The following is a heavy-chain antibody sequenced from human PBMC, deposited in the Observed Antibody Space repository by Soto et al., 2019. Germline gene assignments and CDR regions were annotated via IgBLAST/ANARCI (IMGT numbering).Heavy chain of an antibody. CDR2: IIPILGIA. CDR3: ASYLGYCSGGSCYSGAFVI. D-gene: IGHD2-15*01. J-gene: IGHJ3*02. CDR1: GGTFTNYS. Sequence: VASVKVSCKASGGTFTNYSISWLRQAPGQGLEWMGRIIPILGIANYAQKFQGRVTITADKSTSTAYMELSSLRSEDTAVYYCASYLGYCSGGSCYSGAFVIWGQGTMVTVSS. V-gene: IGHV1-69*02.